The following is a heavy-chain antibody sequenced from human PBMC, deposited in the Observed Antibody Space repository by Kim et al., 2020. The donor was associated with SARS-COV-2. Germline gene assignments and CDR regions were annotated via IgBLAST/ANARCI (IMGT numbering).Heavy chain of an antibody. D-gene: IGHD4-17*01. CDR1: GGSFSGYY. CDR2: INHSGST. CDR3: PRGPMPTVTTNGMDG. V-gene: IGHV4-34*01. Sequence: SETLSLTCAVYGGSFSGYYWSWIRQPPGKGLEWIGEINHSGSTNYNPSLKSRVTISVDTSKNQFSLKLSSVTAADTALYYFPRGPMPTVTTNGMDGWGQG. J-gene: IGHJ6*02.